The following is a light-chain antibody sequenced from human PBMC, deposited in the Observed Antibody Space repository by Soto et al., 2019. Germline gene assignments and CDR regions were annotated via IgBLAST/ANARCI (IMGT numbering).Light chain of an antibody. J-gene: IGKJ4*01. CDR3: QQYNNWGLS. CDR1: ENVGTN. V-gene: IGKV3D-15*01. Sequence: IVMTQSPATLSVSPGEGVTLSCRASENVGTNLAWYQQKPGQAPRLLIYGSSTRATGIPATFSGSGSGTEFTLTISRLQYADYAIYYCQQYNNWGLSFGGGTKVEIK. CDR2: GSS.